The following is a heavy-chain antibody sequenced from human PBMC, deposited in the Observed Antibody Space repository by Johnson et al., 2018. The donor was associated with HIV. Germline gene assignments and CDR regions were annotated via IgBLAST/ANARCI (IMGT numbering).Heavy chain of an antibody. V-gene: IGHV3-11*01. Sequence: QVQLVESGGGLVKPGGSLRLSCAASGFTFSDYYMTYIRQAPGKGLEWVSYISSSGSTIYYADSVKGRFTISRDNAKKSLYLQMNNLRAEDTAVYYCVRDDGSNYEAFDIWGQGTMVTVSS. CDR2: ISSSGSTI. CDR1: GFTFSDYY. CDR3: VRDDGSNYEAFDI. J-gene: IGHJ3*02. D-gene: IGHD4-11*01.